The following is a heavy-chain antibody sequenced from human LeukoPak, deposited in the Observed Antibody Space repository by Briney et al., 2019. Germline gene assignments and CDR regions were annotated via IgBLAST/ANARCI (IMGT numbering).Heavy chain of an antibody. CDR2: ISYDGSNK. CDR3: ARSRSGGSLLGY. D-gene: IGHD2-15*01. V-gene: IGHV3-30*04. J-gene: IGHJ4*02. Sequence: PGGSLRLSCAASGFTFSSYAMHWVRQAPGKGLGWVAVISYDGSNKYYADSVKGRFTISRDNSKNTLYLQMNSLRAEDTAVYYCARSRSGGSLLGYWGQGTLVTVSS. CDR1: GFTFSSYA.